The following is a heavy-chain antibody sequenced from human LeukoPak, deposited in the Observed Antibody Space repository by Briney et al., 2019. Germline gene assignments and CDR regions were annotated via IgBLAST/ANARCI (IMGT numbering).Heavy chain of an antibody. D-gene: IGHD6-19*01. V-gene: IGHV4-4*02. J-gene: IGHJ4*02. CDR1: GGSINSSNW. CDR3: ARGEAVAAGIWYFDY. Sequence: SETLSLTCAVSGGSINSSNWWSWVRQPPGKGLEWIGEIYHSGSTNYNPSLKSRVTISVDKSKNQFSLKLSSVTAADTAVYYCARGEAVAAGIWYFDYWGQGTLVTVSS. CDR2: IYHSGST.